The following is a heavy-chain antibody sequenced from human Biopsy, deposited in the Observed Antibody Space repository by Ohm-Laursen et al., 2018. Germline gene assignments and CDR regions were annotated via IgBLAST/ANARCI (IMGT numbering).Heavy chain of an antibody. J-gene: IGHJ3*01. CDR2: ASYSGYT. V-gene: IGHV4-59*08. Sequence: SDTLSLTCTVSDDSIRNFYWTWIRQPPGQGLEWIGHASYSGYTNYNPSLKSRVTISVDTSKNHFSLNLRSVTAADTAVYSCARLGNFWNAEDGLDLWGLETMVTVSS. CDR1: DDSIRNFY. CDR3: ARLGNFWNAEDGLDL. D-gene: IGHD3-3*01.